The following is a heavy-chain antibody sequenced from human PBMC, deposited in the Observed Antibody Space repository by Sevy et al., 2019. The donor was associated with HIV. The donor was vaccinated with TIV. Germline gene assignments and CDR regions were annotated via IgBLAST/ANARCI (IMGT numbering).Heavy chain of an antibody. CDR3: ARGTPRRGSFVTPDY. CDR1: GFTFSSYA. J-gene: IGHJ4*02. Sequence: GESLKISCAASGFTFSSYAMHWVRQAPGKGLEWVAVISYDGSNKYYADSVKGRFTISRDNSKNTLYLQMNSLRAEDTAVYYCARGTPRRGSFVTPDYWGQGTLVTVSS. V-gene: IGHV3-30*04. D-gene: IGHD3-16*02. CDR2: ISYDGSNK.